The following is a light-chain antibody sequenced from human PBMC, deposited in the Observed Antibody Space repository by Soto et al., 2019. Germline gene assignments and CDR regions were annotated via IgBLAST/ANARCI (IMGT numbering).Light chain of an antibody. CDR2: GAS. J-gene: IGKJ1*01. Sequence: EMVLTQSPGTLSLSPGARATLSCRASETVAGSYLAWYQQKPGQAPSLLIHGASTRATGIADRFSGSGSGTDFTLTISRLEPEDFAVYYCQLYGTSPKTFGQGTKVDIK. CDR1: ETVAGSY. CDR3: QLYGTSPKT. V-gene: IGKV3-20*01.